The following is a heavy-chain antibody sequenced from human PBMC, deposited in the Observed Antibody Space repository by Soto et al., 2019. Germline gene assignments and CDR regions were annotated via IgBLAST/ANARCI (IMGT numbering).Heavy chain of an antibody. J-gene: IGHJ4*02. Sequence: PGGSLRLSCAASGFTFSRYSMNWVRQAPGQGLEWMGGIIPIFGTANYAQKFQGRVTITADESTSTAYMELSSLRSEDTAVYYCAREGRNSSGWYVETEDPDPYYFDYWAREPWSPSPQ. CDR2: IIPIFGTA. D-gene: IGHD6-19*01. CDR3: AREGRNSSGWYVETEDPDPYYFDY. V-gene: IGHV1-69*01. CDR1: GFTFSRYS.